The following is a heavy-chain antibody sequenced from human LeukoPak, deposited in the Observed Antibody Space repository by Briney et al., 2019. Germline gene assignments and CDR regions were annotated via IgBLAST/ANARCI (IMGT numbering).Heavy chain of an antibody. Sequence: GGSERLLCAASGFTVSSNYMSWVRQAPGKGLECVSVIHSGGSTYYADSVKGRFTISRDNSKNTLYLQMNSLRAEDTAVYYCARYPSDPYYFDYWGQGRLATVSS. CDR2: IHSGGST. CDR1: GFTVSSNY. J-gene: IGHJ4*03. CDR3: ARYPSDPYYFDY. V-gene: IGHV3-53*01.